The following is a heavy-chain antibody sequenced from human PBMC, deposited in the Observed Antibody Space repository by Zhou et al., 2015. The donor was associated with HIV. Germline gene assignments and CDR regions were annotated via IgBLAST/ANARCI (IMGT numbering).Heavy chain of an antibody. CDR3: ARSLVGDSYNWLDP. CDR1: GDTFSSYT. J-gene: IGHJ5*02. CDR2: IIPILDIA. V-gene: IGHV1-69*02. D-gene: IGHD1-26*01. Sequence: QVQLVQSGAEVKKTGSSVKVSCKASGDTFSSYTITWVRQAPGQGLEWMGRIIPILDIANYAQKFQGRVTITADKSTSTAYMELSSLRSEDTAVYYCARSLVGDSYNWLDPWGQGTLVTVSS.